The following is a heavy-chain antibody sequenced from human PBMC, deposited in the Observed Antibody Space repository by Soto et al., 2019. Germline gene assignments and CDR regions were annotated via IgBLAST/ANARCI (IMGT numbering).Heavy chain of an antibody. Sequence: QVQLVESGGGVVQPGRSLRLSCAASGFTFGSFGMHWVRQAPGKGLEWVAAISFVGGERYYADSVKGRFTISRDNANSTLYLQMNSLRAEDTAVYYCARAWEIVGPGSRTFGYWGQGTLVTVSS. CDR2: ISFVGGER. J-gene: IGHJ4*02. V-gene: IGHV3-30*03. D-gene: IGHD3-10*01. CDR1: GFTFGSFG. CDR3: ARAWEIVGPGSRTFGY.